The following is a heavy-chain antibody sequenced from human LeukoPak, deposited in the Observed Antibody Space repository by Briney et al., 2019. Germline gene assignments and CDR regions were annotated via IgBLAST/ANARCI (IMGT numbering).Heavy chain of an antibody. Sequence: SETLSLTCTVSGGSISSYYWSWIRQPPGKGLEWIGYIYYSGSTNYNPSLKSRVTISVDTSKNQFSLKLSSVTAADTAVYYCARASFLEWSYYFDYWGQGTLVSVSS. CDR3: ARASFLEWSYYFDY. CDR2: IYYSGST. D-gene: IGHD3-3*02. CDR1: GGSISSYY. J-gene: IGHJ4*02. V-gene: IGHV4-59*01.